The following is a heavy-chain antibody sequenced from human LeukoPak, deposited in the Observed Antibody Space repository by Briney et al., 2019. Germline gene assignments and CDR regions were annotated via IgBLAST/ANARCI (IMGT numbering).Heavy chain of an antibody. Sequence: SETLSLTCTASGGSISSSSYYWGWIRQPPGKGLEWIGSIYYSGSTYYNPSLKSRVTISVDKSKNQFSLKLRSVTAADTAVYYCARDPRIAAASYFDFWGQGTLVTVSS. V-gene: IGHV4-39*07. CDR2: IYYSGST. CDR1: GGSISSSSYY. CDR3: ARDPRIAAASYFDF. D-gene: IGHD6-13*01. J-gene: IGHJ4*02.